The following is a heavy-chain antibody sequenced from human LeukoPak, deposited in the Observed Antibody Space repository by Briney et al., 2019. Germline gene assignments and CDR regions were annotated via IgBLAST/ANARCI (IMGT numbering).Heavy chain of an antibody. J-gene: IGHJ4*02. D-gene: IGHD2-15*01. CDR3: ARDGYCSGGSCYYFDY. CDR1: GFTFSSYG. V-gene: IGHV3-33*01. Sequence: GGSLRLSCAASGFTFSSYGIHWVRQAPGKGLEWVAVIWYDGITKYYADSVKGRFTISRDNSKSTLYLQMNSLRAEDTAVYYCARDGYCSGGSCYYFDYWGQGTLVTVSS. CDR2: IWYDGITK.